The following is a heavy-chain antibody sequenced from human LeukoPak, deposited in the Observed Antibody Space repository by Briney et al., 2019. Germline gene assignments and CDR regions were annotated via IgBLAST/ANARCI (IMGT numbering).Heavy chain of an antibody. V-gene: IGHV3-21*01. CDR2: ISSSSSYI. CDR1: GFTFSSYS. D-gene: IGHD4-23*01. Sequence: GGSLRLSCAASGFTFSSYSMSWVRQAPGKGLEWVSSISSSSSYIYYADSVKGRFTISRDNAKNSLYLQMNSLRAEDTAVYYCARGRWGNSYYFDYWGQGTLVTVSS. J-gene: IGHJ4*02. CDR3: ARGRWGNSYYFDY.